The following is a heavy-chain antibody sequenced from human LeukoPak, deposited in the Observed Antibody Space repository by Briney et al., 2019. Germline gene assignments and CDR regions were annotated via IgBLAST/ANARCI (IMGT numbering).Heavy chain of an antibody. CDR3: ARVSLSNYYFDY. Sequence: SETLSLTCAVSGGSISSGGYSWSWIRQPPGKGLEWIGYIYHSGSTYYNPSLKSRVTISVDRSKNQFSLKLSSVTAADTAVYYCARVSLSNYYFDYWGQGTLVTVSS. CDR2: IYHSGST. D-gene: IGHD4/OR15-4a*01. J-gene: IGHJ4*02. V-gene: IGHV4-30-2*01. CDR1: GGSISSGGYS.